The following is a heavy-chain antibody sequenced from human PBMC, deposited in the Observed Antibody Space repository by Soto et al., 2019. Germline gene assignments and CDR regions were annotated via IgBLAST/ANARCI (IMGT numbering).Heavy chain of an antibody. CDR3: ARSTYYDILTGSYYYYAMDV. CDR2: IYSEGTP. J-gene: IGHJ6*02. V-gene: IGHV3-53*01. Sequence: EVQLVESGGGLTQPGVSLRLSCAASGFTVGSNYMSWVRQAPGKGLERVSVIYSEGTPYYADSVKGRFTISRENSNNTLYLHMNNLRAEDTAVYYCARSTYYDILTGSYYYYAMDVWGQGTTVTVSS. D-gene: IGHD3-9*01. CDR1: GFTVGSNY.